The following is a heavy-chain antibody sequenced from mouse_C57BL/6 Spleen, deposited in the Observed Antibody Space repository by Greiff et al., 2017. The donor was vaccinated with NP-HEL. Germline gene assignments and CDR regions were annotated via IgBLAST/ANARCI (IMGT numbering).Heavy chain of an antibody. CDR3: ARMHYGSSRYWYFDV. CDR2: ISSGSITI. Sequence: EVKVVESGGGLVKPGGSLKLSCAASGFTFSDYGMHWVRQAPEKGLEWVAYISSGSITIYYADTVKGRFTISRDNAKNTLFLQMTSLRSEDTAMYYCARMHYGSSRYWYFDVWGTGTTVTVSS. V-gene: IGHV5-17*01. D-gene: IGHD1-1*01. J-gene: IGHJ1*03. CDR1: GFTFSDYG.